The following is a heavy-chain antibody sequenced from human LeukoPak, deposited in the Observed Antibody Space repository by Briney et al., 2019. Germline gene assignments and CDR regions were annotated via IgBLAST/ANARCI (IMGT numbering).Heavy chain of an antibody. Sequence: ASVKVSCKASGYTYTGYYMHWVRQAPGQGLEWMGWINPNSGGTNYAQKFQGRVTMTRDTSASTVYMELSSLRFEDTAVYYCARDAAAAGRGWFDPWGQGTLVSVSS. D-gene: IGHD6-13*01. V-gene: IGHV1-2*02. CDR1: GYTYTGYY. CDR2: INPNSGGT. J-gene: IGHJ5*02. CDR3: ARDAAAAGRGWFDP.